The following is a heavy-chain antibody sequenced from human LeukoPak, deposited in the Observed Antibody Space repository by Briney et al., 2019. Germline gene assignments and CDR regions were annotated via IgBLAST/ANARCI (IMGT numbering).Heavy chain of an antibody. Sequence: PGGSLRLSCAASGFTFSSYSMNWVCQATGKGLEWVSSISSSSSYIYYADSVKGRFTISRDNAKNSLYLQMNSLRAEDTAVYYCARGQSIANGYFDYWGQGTLVTVSS. J-gene: IGHJ4*02. V-gene: IGHV3-21*01. CDR2: ISSSSSYI. CDR3: ARGQSIANGYFDY. CDR1: GFTFSSYS. D-gene: IGHD2-8*01.